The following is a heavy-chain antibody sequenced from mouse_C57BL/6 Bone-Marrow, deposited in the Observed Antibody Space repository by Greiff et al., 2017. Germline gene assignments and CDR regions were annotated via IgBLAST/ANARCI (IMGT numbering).Heavy chain of an antibody. CDR1: GFTFSSYG. CDR2: ISSGGSYT. CDR3: ARHETSFAY. V-gene: IGHV5-6*01. Sequence: EVKLQESGGDLVKPGGSLKLSCAASGFTFSSYGMSWVRQTPDKRLEWVATISSGGSYTYYPDSVKGRFTISRDNAKNTLYLQMSSLKSEDTAMYYCARHETSFAYWGQGTLVTVSA. J-gene: IGHJ3*01.